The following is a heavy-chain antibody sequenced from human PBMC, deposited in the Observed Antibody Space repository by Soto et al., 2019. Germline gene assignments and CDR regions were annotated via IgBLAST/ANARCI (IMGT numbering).Heavy chain of an antibody. CDR1: GFTFSSYA. V-gene: IGHV3-30*04. D-gene: IGHD6-6*01. CDR2: ISYDGSNK. CDR3: ARDPKLYSSSYYFDY. J-gene: IGHJ4*02. Sequence: GGSLRLPCAASGFTFSSYAMHWVRQAPGKGLEWVAVISYDGSNKYYADSVKGRFTISRDNSKNTLYLQMNSLRAEDTAVYYCARDPKLYSSSYYFDYWGQGALVTVSS.